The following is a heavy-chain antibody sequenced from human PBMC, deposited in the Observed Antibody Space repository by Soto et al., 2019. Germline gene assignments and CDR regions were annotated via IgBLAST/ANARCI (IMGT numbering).Heavy chain of an antibody. D-gene: IGHD3-10*01. CDR2: ISASSNSI. J-gene: IGHJ4*02. CDR1: GFTFSTYS. CDR3: AIEGYGSGGGYFDY. Sequence: EVQLVESGGGLVKPGGSLRLSCAASGFTFSTYSMNWVRQAPGKGLEWVSSISASSNSIYYADSVKGRFTISRDNAQNSLYLQINSLRAEDTAVYYCAIEGYGSGGGYFDYWGQGTLVTVSS. V-gene: IGHV3-21*01.